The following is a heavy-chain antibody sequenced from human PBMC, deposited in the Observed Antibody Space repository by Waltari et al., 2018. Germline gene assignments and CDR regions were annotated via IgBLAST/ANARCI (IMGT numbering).Heavy chain of an antibody. CDR2: MSGSGLI. Sequence: EFQLLEAGGGLAQPGGSLSLPCPASGFPLTTHTVHWVRKGPGKGLGWVSLMSGSGLIDYADSVKGRFTISRDNAKNTLYLEMNRLRVEDTAVYFCAKDEGNRRAPTFGMDAWGHGTTVLVS. V-gene: IGHV3-23*01. CDR1: GFPLTTHT. D-gene: IGHD3-16*01. CDR3: AKDEGNRRAPTFGMDA. J-gene: IGHJ6*02.